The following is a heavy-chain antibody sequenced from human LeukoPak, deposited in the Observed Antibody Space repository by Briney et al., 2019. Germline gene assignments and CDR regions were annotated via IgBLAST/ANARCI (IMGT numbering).Heavy chain of an antibody. CDR3: ARDSVRFLEWFSFDY. Sequence: ASVKVSCKASGYMFTNYYMHWVRQAPGQGLEWMGIINPSGGNTRYTQKFQGRVTMTRDRSTSTVYLELRSLSSDDTAVYYCARDSVRFLEWFSFDYWGQGTLVTVSS. V-gene: IGHV1-46*01. J-gene: IGHJ4*02. CDR2: INPSGGNT. CDR1: GYMFTNYY. D-gene: IGHD3-3*01.